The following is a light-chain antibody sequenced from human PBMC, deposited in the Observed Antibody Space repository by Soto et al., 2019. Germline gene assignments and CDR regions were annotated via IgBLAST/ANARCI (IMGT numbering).Light chain of an antibody. CDR1: SSDVGGYNY. J-gene: IGLJ1*01. Sequence: QSALTQPASVSGSPGQSITISCTGTSSDVGGYNYVSWYQQHPGKAPKLMIYDVSNRPSGVSNRSSGSKSGNTASLTISGLQAEDAADYYCISYTSSSTLGVFGTGTKLTVL. CDR2: DVS. CDR3: ISYTSSSTLGV. V-gene: IGLV2-14*01.